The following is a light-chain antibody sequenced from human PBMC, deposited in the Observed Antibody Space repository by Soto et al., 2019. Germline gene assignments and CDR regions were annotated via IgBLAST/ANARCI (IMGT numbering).Light chain of an antibody. CDR2: EGS. V-gene: IGLV2-23*03. J-gene: IGLJ1*01. CDR3: CSYAGSTNV. CDR1: SSDVGSYKF. Sequence: QSALTQPASVSESPGQSITISCTGTSSDVGSYKFVSWYQHHPGKAPKLMIYEGSKRPSGVSDRFSGSKSGNTASLTISGLQADDEADYYCCSYAGSTNVFGTVTKVTVL.